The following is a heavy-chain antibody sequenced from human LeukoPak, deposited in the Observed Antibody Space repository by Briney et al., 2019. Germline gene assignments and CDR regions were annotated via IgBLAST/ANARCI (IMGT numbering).Heavy chain of an antibody. Sequence: SETLSLTCTVSGGSTSSSSYYWGWIRQPPGKGLEWIGSIYYSGSTYYNPSLKSRVTISVDTSKNQFSLKLSSVTAADTAVYYCARLLLRPNWFVDPWGQGTLVTVSS. CDR3: ARLLLRPNWFVDP. V-gene: IGHV4-39*01. J-gene: IGHJ5*02. CDR1: GGSTSSSSYY. CDR2: IYYSGST. D-gene: IGHD3-10*01.